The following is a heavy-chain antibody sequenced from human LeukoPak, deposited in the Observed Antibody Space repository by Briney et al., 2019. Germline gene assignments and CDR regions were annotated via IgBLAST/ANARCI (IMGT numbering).Heavy chain of an antibody. V-gene: IGHV4-61*02. J-gene: IGHJ5*02. Sequence: PSETLSLTCTVSGGSISSGDYYWSWIRQPAGKGLEWIGRIYTSGSTNYNPSLKSRVTMSVDTSKNQFSLKLSSVTAADTAVYYCARAVVPAADNWFDPWGQGTLVTVSS. CDR2: IYTSGST. D-gene: IGHD2-2*01. CDR3: ARAVVPAADNWFDP. CDR1: GGSISSGDYY.